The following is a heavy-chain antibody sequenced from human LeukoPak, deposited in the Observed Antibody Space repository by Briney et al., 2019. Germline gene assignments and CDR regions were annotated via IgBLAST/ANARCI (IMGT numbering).Heavy chain of an antibody. D-gene: IGHD2-15*01. J-gene: IGHJ4*02. CDR3: ARIGWQHPTDY. Sequence: SETLSLTCTVSGGSINSYFWNRIRQPPGKGLEWIGYINYSGSTNYNPSLKSRVTMSVDTSKNQFSLKLTSVTAADTAVYYCARIGWQHPTDYWGQGTLVTVSS. V-gene: IGHV4-59*01. CDR1: GGSINSYF. CDR2: INYSGST.